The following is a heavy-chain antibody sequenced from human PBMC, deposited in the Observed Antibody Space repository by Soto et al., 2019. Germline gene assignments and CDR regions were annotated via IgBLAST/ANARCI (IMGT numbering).Heavy chain of an antibody. J-gene: IGHJ6*02. Sequence: GESLKISCKGSGYSFTSYWIGWVRQMPGKGLEWMGIIYPGDSDTRYSPSFQGQVTISADKSISTAYLQWSSLKASDTAMYYCARQCCSSTSCPAYGMDVWGQGTTVTVSS. CDR1: GYSFTSYW. D-gene: IGHD2-2*01. CDR2: IYPGDSDT. CDR3: ARQCCSSTSCPAYGMDV. V-gene: IGHV5-51*01.